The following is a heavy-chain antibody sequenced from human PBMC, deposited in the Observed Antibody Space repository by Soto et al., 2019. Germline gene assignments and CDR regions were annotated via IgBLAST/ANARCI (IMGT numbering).Heavy chain of an antibody. CDR1: GYTFTSYA. J-gene: IGHJ5*02. D-gene: IGHD6-6*01. CDR3: ARDHIRSSSSGNWFDP. CDR2: IDAGNGNT. Sequence: ASVKVSCKASGYTFTSYAMHWVRQAPGQRLEWMGWIDAGNGNTKYSQKFQGRVTITRDTSASTAYMELSSLRSEDTAVYYCARDHIRSSSSGNWFDPWGQGTLVTVSS. V-gene: IGHV1-3*01.